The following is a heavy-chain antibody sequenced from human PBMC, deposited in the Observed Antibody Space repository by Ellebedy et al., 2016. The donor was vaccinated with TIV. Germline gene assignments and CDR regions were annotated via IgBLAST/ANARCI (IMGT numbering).Heavy chain of an antibody. CDR3: ARAVNPQFARHYFDY. CDR1: GFTFSSYS. Sequence: GESLKISCAASGFTFSSYSMNWVRQAPGKGLEWVSYISSSSSTIYYADSVKGRFTISRDNAKNSLYLQMNSLRAEDTALYYCARAVNPQFARHYFDYWGQGTPVTVSS. V-gene: IGHV3-48*04. CDR2: ISSSSSTI. D-gene: IGHD4-17*01. J-gene: IGHJ4*02.